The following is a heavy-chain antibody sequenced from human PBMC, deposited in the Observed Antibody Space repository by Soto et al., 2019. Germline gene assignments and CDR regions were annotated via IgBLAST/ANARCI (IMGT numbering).Heavy chain of an antibody. J-gene: IGHJ4*02. CDR1: GFTFSSYS. V-gene: IGHV3-48*01. CDR2: ISSSSSTI. Sequence: GGSLRLSCAASGFTFSSYSMNWVRQAPGKGLEWVSYISSSSSTIYYADSVKGRFTISRDNAKNSLYLQMNSLRAEDTAVYYCARDRGGYDYIWGSYRYMVSPFDYWGQGTLVTVSS. CDR3: ARDRGGYDYIWGSYRYMVSPFDY. D-gene: IGHD3-16*02.